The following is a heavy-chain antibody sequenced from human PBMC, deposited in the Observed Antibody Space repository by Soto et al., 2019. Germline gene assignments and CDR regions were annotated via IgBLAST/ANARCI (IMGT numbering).Heavy chain of an antibody. CDR3: ARVKSSGYDTQYYFDY. J-gene: IGHJ4*02. CDR2: IIPIFGTA. V-gene: IGHV1-69*13. D-gene: IGHD5-12*01. Sequence: ASVKVSCKVSGYTLTELSMHWARQAPGQGLEWMGGIIPIFGTANYAQKFQGRVTITADESTSTAYMELSSLRSEDTAVYYCARVKSSGYDTQYYFDYWGQGTLVTV. CDR1: GYTLTELS.